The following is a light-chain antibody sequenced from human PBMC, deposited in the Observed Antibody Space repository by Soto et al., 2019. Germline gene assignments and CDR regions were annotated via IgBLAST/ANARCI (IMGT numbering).Light chain of an antibody. V-gene: IGLV2-18*02. CDR1: SSDVGSYNR. CDR3: SSCTTDTTPCV. J-gene: IGLJ1*01. Sequence: QSALTQPPSVSGSPGQSVTISCTGTSSDVGSYNRVSWYQQPPGTAPNLMIYEVSNRPSGVPDRFSGSKSGNTASLTISGLQAEDEADYYCSSCTTDTTPCVFGTGTKLTVL. CDR2: EVS.